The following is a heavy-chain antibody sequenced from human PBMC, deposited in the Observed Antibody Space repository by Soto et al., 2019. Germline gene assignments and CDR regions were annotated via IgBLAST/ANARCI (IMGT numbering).Heavy chain of an antibody. V-gene: IGHV1-69*01. CDR2: IIPIFGTT. D-gene: IGHD2-15*01. CDR1: GGTFSNYA. CDR3: ARDRYCIGNNCSSGGFDP. Sequence: QVQLVQSGAEVKKPGSSVKVSCRASGGTFSNYAFSWVRQAPGQGLEWMGGIIPIFGTTNYAQNFLGRVTITADESTSTAYMQLSSLRSEDTAVYYCARDRYCIGNNCSSGGFDPWGQGTLVTVSS. J-gene: IGHJ5*02.